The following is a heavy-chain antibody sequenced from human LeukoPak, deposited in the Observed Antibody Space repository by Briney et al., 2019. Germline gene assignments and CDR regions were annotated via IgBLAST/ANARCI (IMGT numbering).Heavy chain of an antibody. CDR2: ILYDGSNK. J-gene: IGHJ4*02. D-gene: IGHD3-10*01. CDR3: AKLATSGTCSTSEFDY. Sequence: GGSLRLSCAASGFTFSSYAMHWVRQAPGKGLEWVANILYDGSNKYYADSVKGRFTISRDISKSTLYLQMNSLRAEDTAVYYCAKLATSGTCSTSEFDYWGQGTLVTVSS. V-gene: IGHV3-30*04. CDR1: GFTFSSYA.